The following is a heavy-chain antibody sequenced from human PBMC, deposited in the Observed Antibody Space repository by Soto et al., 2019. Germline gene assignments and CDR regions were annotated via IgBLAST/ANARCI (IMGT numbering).Heavy chain of an antibody. Sequence: SQTLSLTCAISGDSVSSNSAAWNWIRQSPSRGLEWLGRTYYRSKWYNDYAVSVKSRITINPDTSKNQFSLQLNSVTPEDTAVYYCARGYDQRDYYYYSGMDVWGQGTTVTVS. D-gene: IGHD5-12*01. CDR1: GDSVSSNSAA. CDR3: ARGYDQRDYYYYSGMDV. J-gene: IGHJ6*02. V-gene: IGHV6-1*01. CDR2: TYYRSKWYN.